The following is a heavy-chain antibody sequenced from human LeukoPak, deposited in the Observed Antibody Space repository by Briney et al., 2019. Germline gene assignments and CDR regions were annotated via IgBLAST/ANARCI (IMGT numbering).Heavy chain of an antibody. D-gene: IGHD6-13*01. J-gene: IGHJ4*02. V-gene: IGHV1-69*05. CDR1: GYSFTGYY. Sequence: GASVKVSCKTSGYSFTGYYMHWVRQAPGQGLEWMGGIIPIFGTANYAQKFQGRVTITTDESTSTAYMELSSLRSEDTAVYYCARDDGSRKFDYWGQGTLVTVSS. CDR3: ARDDGSRKFDY. CDR2: IIPIFGTA.